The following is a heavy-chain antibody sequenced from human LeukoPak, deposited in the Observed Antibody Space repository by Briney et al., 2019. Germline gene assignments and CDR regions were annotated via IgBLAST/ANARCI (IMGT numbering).Heavy chain of an antibody. Sequence: GGSLRLSCAASGFTFSSYSMNWVRQAPGKGLEWVSYISSSGSTIYYAGSVKGQFTNSKDNSKNTLYLQINSLRAENTALYYCAKEGLNIATRDFFDSWGQGTLVTVSS. V-gene: IGHV3-48*01. CDR1: GFTFSSYS. J-gene: IGHJ4*02. CDR3: AKEGLNIATRDFFDS. CDR2: ISSSGSTI. D-gene: IGHD6-6*01.